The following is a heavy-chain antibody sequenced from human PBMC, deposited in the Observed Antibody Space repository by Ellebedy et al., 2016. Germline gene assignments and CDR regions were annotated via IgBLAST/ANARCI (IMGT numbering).Heavy chain of an antibody. CDR2: IKSKADGGTT. J-gene: IGHJ4*02. CDR1: GFTFSNAW. D-gene: IGHD1-14*01. Sequence: GESLKISCAASGFTFSNAWMSWVRQAPGKGLEWVGRIKSKADGGTTDYAEHVKGRFPISRDDSKNTLFLQMNSLKTEDTAVYDCTTGFSTGWHDHCWGQGTLVTVSS. CDR3: TTGFSTGWHDHC. V-gene: IGHV3-15*01.